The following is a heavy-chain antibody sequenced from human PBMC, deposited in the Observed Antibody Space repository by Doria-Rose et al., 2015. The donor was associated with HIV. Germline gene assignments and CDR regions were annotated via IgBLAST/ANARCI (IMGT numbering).Heavy chain of an antibody. D-gene: IGHD6-6*01. CDR1: GFTVSNNY. Sequence: GLIQPGGSLRLSCAASGFTVSNNYMSWVRQAPGKGLEWVSVIYSGISTYYADPVKGRFTISRDNSKNTLYLQMNSLRAEDTAVYYCARDLPFETGSSSSGMDVWGQGTTVTVSS. CDR3: ARDLPFETGSSSSGMDV. CDR2: IYSGIST. V-gene: IGHV3-53*01. J-gene: IGHJ6*02.